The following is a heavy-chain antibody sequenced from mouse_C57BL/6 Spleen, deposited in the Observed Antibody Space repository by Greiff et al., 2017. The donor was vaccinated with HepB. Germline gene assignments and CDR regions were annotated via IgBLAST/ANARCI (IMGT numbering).Heavy chain of an antibody. J-gene: IGHJ2*01. V-gene: IGHV5-4*01. CDR3: ARDYYGSSYGDYFDY. Sequence: VQLKESGGGLVKPGGSLKLSCAASGFTFSSYAMSWVRQTPEKRLEWVATISDGGSYTYYPDNVKGRFTISRDNAKNNLYLQMSHLKSEDTAMYYCARDYYGSSYGDYFDYWGQGTTLTVSS. D-gene: IGHD1-1*01. CDR2: ISDGGSYT. CDR1: GFTFSSYA.